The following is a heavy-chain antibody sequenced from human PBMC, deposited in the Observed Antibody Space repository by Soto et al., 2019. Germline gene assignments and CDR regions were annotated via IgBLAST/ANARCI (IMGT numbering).Heavy chain of an antibody. CDR3: AKDLTRQLAYWLDP. CDR2: INAHSGGT. CDR1: GFSFTGYY. J-gene: IGHJ5*02. Sequence: ASVKVSCKASGFSFTGYYIHWLRQAPGQGLEWMGWINAHSGGTEYAQKFQGRVTLTRDTSIAAAYLTLTSLTSDDTALYYCAKDLTRQLAYWLDPWGQGTQVTVSS. V-gene: IGHV1-2*02. D-gene: IGHD6-6*01.